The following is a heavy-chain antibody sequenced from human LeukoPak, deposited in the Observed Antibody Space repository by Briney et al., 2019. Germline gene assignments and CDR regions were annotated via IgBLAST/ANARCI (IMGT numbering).Heavy chain of an antibody. J-gene: IGHJ4*02. CDR2: IIPILGIA. CDR3: ARAYGSGSYYNLFDY. D-gene: IGHD3-10*01. CDR1: GGTFSSYA. V-gene: IGHV1-69*04. Sequence: GASVKVSCKASGGTFSSYAISWVRQAPGQGLEWMGRIIPILGIANYAQKFQGRVTITADKSTSTAYMELSSLRSEDTAVYYCARAYGSGSYYNLFDYWGQGTLVTVSS.